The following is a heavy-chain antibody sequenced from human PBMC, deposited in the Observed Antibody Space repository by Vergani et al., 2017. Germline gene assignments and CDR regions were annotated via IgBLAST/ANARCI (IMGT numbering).Heavy chain of an antibody. D-gene: IGHD4-17*01. J-gene: IGHJ4*02. CDR2: IKQDGSEK. V-gene: IGHV3-7*01. CDR3: ARGSFGGDYADGFDY. Sequence: VQLVESGGGVVQPGRSLRLSCAASGFTFSSYWMSWVRQAPGKGLEWVANIKQDGSEKYYVDSVKGRFTISRDNAKNSLYLQMNSLRAEDTAVYYCARGSFGGDYADGFDYWGQGTLVTVSS. CDR1: GFTFSSYW.